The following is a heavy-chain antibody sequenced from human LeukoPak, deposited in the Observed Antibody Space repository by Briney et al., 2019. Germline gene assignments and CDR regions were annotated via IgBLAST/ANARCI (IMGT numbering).Heavy chain of an antibody. D-gene: IGHD6-19*01. CDR1: GGSFSGYY. V-gene: IGHV4-34*01. CDR2: INHSGST. J-gene: IGHJ4*02. Sequence: SETLSLTCAVYGGSFSGYYWSWIRQPPGKGLEWIGEINHSGSTNYNPSLKSRVSISVDTSKNQFSLKLSSVTAADTAVYYCARRQTNKQWLVLRGPYFDYWGQGTLVTVSS. CDR3: ARRQTNKQWLVLRGPYFDY.